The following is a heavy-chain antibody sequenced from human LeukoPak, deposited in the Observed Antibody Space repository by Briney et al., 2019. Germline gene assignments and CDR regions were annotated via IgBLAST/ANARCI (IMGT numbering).Heavy chain of an antibody. CDR1: GYTFTGYY. CDR3: ARDLGGAYCSSTSCYTPPGYYFDY. V-gene: IGHV1-2*04. J-gene: IGHJ4*02. CDR2: INPNSGGT. D-gene: IGHD2-2*02. Sequence: ASVKVSCKASGYTFTGYYMHWVRQAPGQGLEWMGWINPNSGGTNYAQKFQGWVTMTRDTSISTAYMELSRLRSDDTAVYYCARDLGGAYCSSTSCYTPPGYYFDYWGQGTLVTVSS.